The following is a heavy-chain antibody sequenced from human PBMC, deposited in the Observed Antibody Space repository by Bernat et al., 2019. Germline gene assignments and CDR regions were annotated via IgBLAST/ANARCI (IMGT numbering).Heavy chain of an antibody. Sequence: QGQLVESGGGVVQPGRSLRLSCAASGVTLSSSVIHWVSQAPGKGLGWVGVKWYDGSNKYYAGSVKSRFASSRDSSQSTLYLHVHSVGAEETAVYYCAGEWGTVIDSWGQGTLVTVSS. CDR1: GVTLSSSV. V-gene: IGHV3-33*01. CDR3: AGEWGTVIDS. D-gene: IGHD3-16*01. CDR2: KWYDGSNK. J-gene: IGHJ4*02.